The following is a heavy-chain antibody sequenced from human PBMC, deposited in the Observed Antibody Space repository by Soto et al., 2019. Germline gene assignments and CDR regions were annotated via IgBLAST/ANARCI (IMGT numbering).Heavy chain of an antibody. Sequence: KSSETLSLTCRVSGSSITKSFYWGWIRQSPEKGLEWIGSISHTGRTSYNPSLKSRVSISVDTSKNQFSLTLTSVTAADTAVYYCARDPANLALAVAYFDSWGQGTLVTVSS. CDR1: GSSITKSFY. CDR3: ARDPANLALAVAYFDS. CDR2: ISHTGRT. V-gene: IGHV4-38-2*02. J-gene: IGHJ4*02. D-gene: IGHD2-15*01.